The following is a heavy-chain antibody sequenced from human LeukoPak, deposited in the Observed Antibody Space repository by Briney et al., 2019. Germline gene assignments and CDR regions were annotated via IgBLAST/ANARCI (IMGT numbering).Heavy chain of an antibody. CDR2: ASYDGGNK. Sequence: GGSLRLSRAASGFTFSSYAIHWVRQAPAKGLERVAVASYDGGNKYYGGSVKGRFTMSRDNSKSTLYLEVSSLRAEDTAVYYCARGGYFDILTGYYQTQYYYPMDVWGRGTTVTVSS. V-gene: IGHV3-30*04. CDR1: GFTFSSYA. D-gene: IGHD3-9*01. J-gene: IGHJ6*02. CDR3: ARGGYFDILTGYYQTQYYYPMDV.